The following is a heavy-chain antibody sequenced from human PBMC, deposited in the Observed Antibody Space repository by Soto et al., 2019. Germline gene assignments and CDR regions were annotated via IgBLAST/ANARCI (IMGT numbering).Heavy chain of an antibody. CDR3: AKGVAVGFRFGSSTDRGFDP. V-gene: IGHV3-23*01. J-gene: IGHJ5*02. D-gene: IGHD6-6*01. CDR2: ISGSGGTT. CDR1: GFTFSNYA. Sequence: EVQLLESGGGLVQPGGSLRLSCAASGFTFSNYAMSWVRQAPGKGLEWVSIISGSGGTTYHADSVKDRFTISRDNSKNTLFLQMSSLRAEDTAVYYWAKGVAVGFRFGSSTDRGFDPWGQRTLVTVSS.